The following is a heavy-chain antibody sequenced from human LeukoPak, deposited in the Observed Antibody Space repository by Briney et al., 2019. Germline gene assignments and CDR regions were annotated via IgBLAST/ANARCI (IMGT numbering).Heavy chain of an antibody. CDR2: IYTSGST. CDR1: GGSISSYY. Sequence: PSETLSLTCTVSGGSISSYYWSWIRQPPGKGLEWIGYIYTSGSTNYNPSLKSRVTISVDTSKNQFSLKLSSVTAADTAVYYCARLRFYGSSIDYWGRGTLVTVSS. J-gene: IGHJ4*02. CDR3: ARLRFYGSSIDY. D-gene: IGHD2-2*01. V-gene: IGHV4-4*09.